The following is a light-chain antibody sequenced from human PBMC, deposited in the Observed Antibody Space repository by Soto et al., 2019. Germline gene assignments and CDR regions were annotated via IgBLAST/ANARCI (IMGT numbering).Light chain of an antibody. CDR1: QSFNSIY. V-gene: IGKV3-20*01. Sequence: EIVLTQSPGTLSLSPGERATLSCRASQSFNSIYLAWYQQKPGQAPRLLIYGAYSRATGIPDRFSGSGSGTDFTLTIRRLQSEDSAVYFCKQYNNWPFSFGQGTRLEIK. J-gene: IGKJ5*01. CDR2: GAY. CDR3: KQYNNWPFS.